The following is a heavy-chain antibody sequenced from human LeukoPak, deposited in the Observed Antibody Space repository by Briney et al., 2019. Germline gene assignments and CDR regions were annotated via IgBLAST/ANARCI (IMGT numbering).Heavy chain of an antibody. Sequence: PSETLSLTCTVSGASISSYYCSWIRQPPGKGLNRIWHSYNSETTNSNPSLKSRVTISVDTAKNQFSLKLNAVTAADTAVYYCARGHGGNLPPIDWGQGTLVTVSS. CDR1: GASISSYY. CDR3: ARGHGGNLPPID. V-gene: IGHV4-59*01. D-gene: IGHD4-23*01. J-gene: IGHJ4*02. CDR2: SYNSETT.